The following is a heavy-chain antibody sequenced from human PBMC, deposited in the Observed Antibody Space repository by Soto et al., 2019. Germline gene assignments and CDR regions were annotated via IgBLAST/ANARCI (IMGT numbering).Heavy chain of an antibody. D-gene: IGHD3-10*01. CDR1: GGSISSGDYY. CDR3: ASVPSNSLLWFGEPRGYGMDV. CDR2: IYYSGST. J-gene: IGHJ6*02. Sequence: PSETLSLTCTVSGGSISSGDYYWSWIRQPPGKGLEWIGYIYYSGSTYYNPSLKSRVTISVDTSKNQFSLKLSSVTAADTAVYYCASVPSNSLLWFGEPRGYGMDVWGQGTTVTVSS. V-gene: IGHV4-30-4*01.